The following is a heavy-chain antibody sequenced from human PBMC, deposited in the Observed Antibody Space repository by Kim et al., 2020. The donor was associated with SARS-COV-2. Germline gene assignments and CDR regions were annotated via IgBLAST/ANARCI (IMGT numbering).Heavy chain of an antibody. D-gene: IGHD3-10*01. CDR1: GGSISSYY. J-gene: IGHJ5*02. V-gene: IGHV4-59*01. CDR2: IYYSGST. Sequence: SETLSLTCTVSGGSISSYYWSWIRQPPGKGLEWIGYIYYSGSTNYNPSLKSRVTISVDTSKNQFSLKLSSVTAADTAVYYCAGEGDGSGPASVDPWGQGTLVTVSS. CDR3: AGEGDGSGPASVDP.